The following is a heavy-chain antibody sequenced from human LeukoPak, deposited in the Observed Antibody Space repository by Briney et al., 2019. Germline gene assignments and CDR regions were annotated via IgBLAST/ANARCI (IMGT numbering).Heavy chain of an antibody. CDR1: GGSISSGGYY. Sequence: SETLSLTCTVSGGSISSGGYYWSWIRQHPGKGLEWIGYIYYSGSTYYNPSLKSRVTISVDTSKNQFSLKLSSVTAADTAVYYCASYCSGGSCRIDYWGQGALVTVSS. V-gene: IGHV4-31*03. J-gene: IGHJ4*02. CDR3: ASYCSGGSCRIDY. CDR2: IYYSGST. D-gene: IGHD2-15*01.